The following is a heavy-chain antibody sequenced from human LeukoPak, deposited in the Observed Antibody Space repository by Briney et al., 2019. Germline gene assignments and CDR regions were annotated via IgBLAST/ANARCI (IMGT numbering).Heavy chain of an antibody. V-gene: IGHV3-48*02. J-gene: IGHJ3*02. CDR2: ISSSSSTI. Sequence: GGSLRPSCAASGFTFSSYSMNWVRQAPGKGLEWVSYISSSSSTIYYADSVKGRFTISRDNAKNSLYLQMNSLRDEDTAVYYCARTGSAASPDDAFDIWGQGTMVTVSS. CDR1: GFTFSSYS. CDR3: ARTGSAASPDDAFDI. D-gene: IGHD2-15*01.